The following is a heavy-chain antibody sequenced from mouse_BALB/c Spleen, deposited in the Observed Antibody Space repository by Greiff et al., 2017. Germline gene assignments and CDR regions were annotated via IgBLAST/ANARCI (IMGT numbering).Heavy chain of an antibody. CDR3: TRAWDGRGYWDFDV. D-gene: IGHD4-1*01. V-gene: IGHV1-5*01. Sequence: EVQLQQSGTVLARPGASVKMSCKASGYSFTSYWMHWVKQRPGQGLEWIGAIYPGNSDTSYNQKFKGKAKLTAVTSASTAYMELSSLTNEDSAVYYCTRAWDGRGYWDFDVWGAGTTVTVSS. CDR1: GYSFTSYW. J-gene: IGHJ1*01. CDR2: IYPGNSDT.